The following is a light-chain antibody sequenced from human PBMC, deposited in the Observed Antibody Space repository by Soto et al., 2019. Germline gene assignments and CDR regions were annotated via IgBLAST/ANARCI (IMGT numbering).Light chain of an antibody. J-gene: IGKJ5*01. CDR3: QQYGSSPIT. CDR1: QYVSSGF. V-gene: IGKV3D-20*01. CDR2: EAS. Sequence: EIGLSQSPATVSLSPGERDTLSCGASQYVSSGFLAWYQQKPGLAPRLLIYEASSRAAGIPDRFSGSGSGTDFSLTISRLEAEDFAMYYCQQYGSSPITFGQGTRLEIK.